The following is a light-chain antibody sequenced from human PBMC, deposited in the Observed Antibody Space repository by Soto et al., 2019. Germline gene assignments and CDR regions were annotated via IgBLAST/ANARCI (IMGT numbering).Light chain of an antibody. CDR2: GAS. CDR1: QSIITY. J-gene: IGKJ2*01. Sequence: DIQMTQSPSSLSASIGDRVTITCRASQSIITYLNWYQQKPGNAPKLLIHGASSLESGVPSRFSVSGSGTDFTLTISSLQPEDFATYYCQQSYSSPPEYTFGQGTKLEIK. V-gene: IGKV1-39*01. CDR3: QQSYSSPPEYT.